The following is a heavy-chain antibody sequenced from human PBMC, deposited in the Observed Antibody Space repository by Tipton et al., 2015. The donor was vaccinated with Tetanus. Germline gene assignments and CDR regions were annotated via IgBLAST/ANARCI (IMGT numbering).Heavy chain of an antibody. D-gene: IGHD1-1*01. CDR2: IYYSGST. V-gene: IGHV4-59*01. Sequence: TLSLTCTVSGGSISSYYWSWIRQPPGKGLEWIGYIYYSGSTNYNPSLKSRVTISVDTSKNQFSLKLSSVTAADPAVYYCARGHTTGSYGYSYYSYGMDVWGQGTTVTVSS. CDR3: ARGHTTGSYGYSYYSYGMDV. CDR1: GGSISSYY. J-gene: IGHJ6*02.